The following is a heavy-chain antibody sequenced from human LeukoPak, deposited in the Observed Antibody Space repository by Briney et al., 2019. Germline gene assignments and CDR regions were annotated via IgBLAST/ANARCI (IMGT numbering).Heavy chain of an antibody. V-gene: IGHV3-21*01. CDR2: ISSSSSYI. D-gene: IGHD1-26*01. CDR3: ARIVNYSGSYSS. Sequence: GGSLRLSCAASGFTFSSYSMNWVRQAPGKGLEWVSSISSSSSYIYYADSVKGRFTISKDNAKNSLYLQMNSLRAEDTAVYYCARIVNYSGSYSSWGQGTLVTVSS. CDR1: GFTFSSYS. J-gene: IGHJ5*02.